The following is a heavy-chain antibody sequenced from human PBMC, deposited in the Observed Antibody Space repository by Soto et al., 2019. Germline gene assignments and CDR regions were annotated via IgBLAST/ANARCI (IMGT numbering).Heavy chain of an antibody. V-gene: IGHV3-7*01. CDR3: ARAVTVIAVAEKAEKAPPRHAVYYFDY. D-gene: IGHD6-19*01. CDR2: IKQDGSEK. CDR1: GFTFSSYW. Sequence: GGSLRLSCAASGFTFSSYWMSWVRQAPGKGLEWVANIKQDGSEKYYVDSVKGRFTISRDNAKNSLYLQMNSLRAEDTAVYYCARAVTVIAVAEKAEKAPPRHAVYYFDYWGQGTLVTVSS. J-gene: IGHJ4*02.